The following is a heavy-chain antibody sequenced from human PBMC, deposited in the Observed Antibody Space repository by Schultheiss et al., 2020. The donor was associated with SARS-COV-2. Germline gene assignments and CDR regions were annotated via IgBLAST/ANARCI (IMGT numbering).Heavy chain of an antibody. D-gene: IGHD3-3*01. Sequence: SVKVSCKASGYTFTSYYMHWVRQAPGQGLEWMGGIIPIFGTANYAQKFQGRVTITADKSTSTAYMELRSLRSDDTAVYYCAKILEGDAFDIWGQGTMVTVSS. CDR1: GYTFTSYY. CDR3: AKILEGDAFDI. J-gene: IGHJ3*02. CDR2: IIPIFGTA. V-gene: IGHV1-69*06.